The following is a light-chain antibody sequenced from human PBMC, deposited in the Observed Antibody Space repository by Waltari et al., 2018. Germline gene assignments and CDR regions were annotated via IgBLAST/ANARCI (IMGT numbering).Light chain of an antibody. CDR1: SSDVGGFNY. V-gene: IGLV2-14*03. CDR3: SSYSSISTLV. J-gene: IGLJ2*01. CDR2: DVT. Sequence: QSALTQPASVSGSPGQSITISCTGNSSDVGGFNYVSWYQQHPGEAPKLLLYDVTKRTSGVSNRFSGSKSANTASLTISGLQAGDEAHYYCSSYSSISTLVFGGGTKLTVL.